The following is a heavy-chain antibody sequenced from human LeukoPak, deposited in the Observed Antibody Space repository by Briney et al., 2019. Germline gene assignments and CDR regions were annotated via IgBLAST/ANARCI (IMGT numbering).Heavy chain of an antibody. J-gene: IGHJ4*02. CDR3: ASDCSGGSCQDY. Sequence: VSVKVSCKASGYTFTGYYMHWVRQAPGQGLEWMGWINPNSGGTNYAQKFQGRVTMTRDTSISTAYMELSRLRSDDTAVYYCASDCSGGSCQDYWGQGTLVTVSS. V-gene: IGHV1-2*02. D-gene: IGHD2-15*01. CDR2: INPNSGGT. CDR1: GYTFTGYY.